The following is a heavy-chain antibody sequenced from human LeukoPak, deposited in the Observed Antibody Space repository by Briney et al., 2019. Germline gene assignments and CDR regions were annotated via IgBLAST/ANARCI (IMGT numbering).Heavy chain of an antibody. Sequence: ASVKVSCKASGYTFTIYGISWVRQAPGQGLEWMGWISAYNGNTNYAQKLQGRVTMTTDTSTSTAYMEQRSLRSDDTAVYYGARVIPADIAVAGTIPGDWFDPWGQGTLVTVSS. V-gene: IGHV1-18*01. CDR2: ISAYNGNT. D-gene: IGHD6-19*01. CDR3: ARVIPADIAVAGTIPGDWFDP. CDR1: GYTFTIYG. J-gene: IGHJ5*02.